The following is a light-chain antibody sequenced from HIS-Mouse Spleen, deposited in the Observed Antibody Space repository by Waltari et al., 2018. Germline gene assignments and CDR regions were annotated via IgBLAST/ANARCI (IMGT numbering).Light chain of an antibody. V-gene: IGLV1-47*01. J-gene: IGLJ2*01. CDR1: SPNIGSNY. Sequence: QSVLTQPPSASGTPGQRVTISCSGSSPNIGSNYVYWYQQPPGTAPNPLIYRNNLRPAGVPDRFSGSKSGTSASLAISGLRSEDEADYYCAAWDDSLSGPVFGGGTKLTVL. CDR2: RNN. CDR3: AAWDDSLSGPV.